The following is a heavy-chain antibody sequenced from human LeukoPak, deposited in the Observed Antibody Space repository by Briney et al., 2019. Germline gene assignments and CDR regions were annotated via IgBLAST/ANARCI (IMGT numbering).Heavy chain of an antibody. J-gene: IGHJ5*02. CDR2: ITKGGDTT. D-gene: IGHD6-19*01. CDR3: AREEAVPPALSCFDP. CDR1: GFTFSSHA. Sequence: GGSLRLSCTASGFTFSSHALSWVRQAAGKGLEWISAITKGGDTTYYADSVKGRFTISRDNSKSTMYLQMNSLRAEDTALYYCAREEAVPPALSCFDPWGQGTLVTVSS. V-gene: IGHV3-23*01.